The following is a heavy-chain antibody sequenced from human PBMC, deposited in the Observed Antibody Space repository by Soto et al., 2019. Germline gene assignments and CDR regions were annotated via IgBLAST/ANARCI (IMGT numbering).Heavy chain of an antibody. J-gene: IGHJ5*02. D-gene: IGHD3-10*01. CDR1: GDSISSGNHY. V-gene: IGHV4-30-4*01. CDR2: IFYSGTA. Sequence: TLALTCTVSGDSISSGNHYWSWIRQPPGKGLEWIGYIFYSGTAYYNPSLKSRLTISVDTSKNQFSLKLSSVTAADTAVYYCARTDYGTAYFDPWGQGSLVTVSS. CDR3: ARTDYGTAYFDP.